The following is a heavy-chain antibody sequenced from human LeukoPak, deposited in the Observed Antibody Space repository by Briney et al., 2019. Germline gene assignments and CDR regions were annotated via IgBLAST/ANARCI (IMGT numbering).Heavy chain of an antibody. CDR2: IYYSGST. V-gene: IGHV4-61*08. Sequence: SETLSLTCTVSGGSISSGGYYWSWIRQHPGKGLEWIGYIYYSGSTNYNPSLKSRVTISVDTSKNQFSLKLSSVTAADTAVYYCARDFFRSGYPDAFDIWGQGTMVTVSS. CDR1: GGSISSGGYY. D-gene: IGHD3-3*01. J-gene: IGHJ3*02. CDR3: ARDFFRSGYPDAFDI.